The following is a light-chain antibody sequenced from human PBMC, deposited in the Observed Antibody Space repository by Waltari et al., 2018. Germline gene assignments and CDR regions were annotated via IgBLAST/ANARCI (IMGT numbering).Light chain of an antibody. CDR1: KSISTY. CDR3: KQSYSTPFT. CDR2: GAS. Sequence: IQMTQHPYSLSASVGDSVPLPCRASKSISTYLNWDLQKPGKAPKLLIYGASSLQSGAPSRFSGSGSGTDFTLTISSLQPEDFATYYCKQSYSTPFTFGPGTKVDIK. V-gene: IGKV1-39*01. J-gene: IGKJ3*01.